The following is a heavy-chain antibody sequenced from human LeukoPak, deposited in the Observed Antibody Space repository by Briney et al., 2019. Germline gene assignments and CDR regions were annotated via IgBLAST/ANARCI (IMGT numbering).Heavy chain of an antibody. V-gene: IGHV6-1*01. Sequence: PSQTLSLTCAISGDSVSNNNAAWNWIRPSPSRGLEWLGRTYYRSKWYTDSAVSVNSRITITQDTSKNQFSLQLTSVTPEDSVVYYCARGNNGVAVARFDYWGQGTLVTVSS. CDR1: GDSVSNNNAA. J-gene: IGHJ4*02. CDR3: ARGNNGVAVARFDY. CDR2: TYYRSKWYT. D-gene: IGHD6-19*01.